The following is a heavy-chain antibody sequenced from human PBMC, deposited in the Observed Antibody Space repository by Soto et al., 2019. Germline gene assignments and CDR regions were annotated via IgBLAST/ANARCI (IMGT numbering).Heavy chain of an antibody. CDR3: ARVYSSGWYCDY. V-gene: IGHV3-21*01. D-gene: IGHD6-19*01. J-gene: IGHJ4*02. CDR2: ISSSSSYI. Sequence: PGGSPRLSCAASGFACRSYSVNWVRQAPGKGLEWVSSISSSSSYIYYADSVKGRFTISRDNAKNSLYLQMNSLRAEDTAVYYCARVYSSGWYCDYWGQGTLVTLSS. CDR1: GFACRSYS.